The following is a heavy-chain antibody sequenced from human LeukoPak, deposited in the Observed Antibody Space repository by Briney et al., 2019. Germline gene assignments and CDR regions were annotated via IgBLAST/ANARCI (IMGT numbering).Heavy chain of an antibody. Sequence: GGSLRLSCAASGFTFSSYWMHWVRQAPGKGLVWVSRINSDGSSTSYADSVKGRFTISRDNAKNTLYLQMNSLRAEDTAVYYCARMGVSGSYYGYYYYMGVWGKGTTVTISS. J-gene: IGHJ6*03. D-gene: IGHD3-10*01. V-gene: IGHV3-74*01. CDR1: GFTFSSYW. CDR3: ARMGVSGSYYGYYYYMGV. CDR2: INSDGSST.